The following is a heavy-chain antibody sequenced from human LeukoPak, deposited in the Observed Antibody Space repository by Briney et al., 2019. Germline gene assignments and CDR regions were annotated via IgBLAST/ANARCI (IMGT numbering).Heavy chain of an antibody. CDR1: GGSISSYY. CDR3: ARGYGSGSYRYYFDY. V-gene: IGHV4-59*12. D-gene: IGHD3-10*01. CDR2: IYYSGST. Sequence: ASETLSLTCTVSGGSISSYYWSWIRQPPGKGLEWIGYIYYSGSTNYNPSLKSRVTMSVDTSKNQFSLKLSSVTAADTAVYYCARGYGSGSYRYYFDYWGQGTLVTVSS. J-gene: IGHJ4*02.